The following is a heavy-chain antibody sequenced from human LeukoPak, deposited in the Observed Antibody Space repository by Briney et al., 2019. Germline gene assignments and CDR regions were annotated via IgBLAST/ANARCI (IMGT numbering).Heavy chain of an antibody. V-gene: IGHV3-30*02. CDR3: ARDRYCSSTSCYSFDY. CDR1: GFTFSSYG. Sequence: GGSLRLSCAASGFTFSSYGMHWVRQAPGKGLEWVAFIRYDGSNKYYADSVKGRFTISRDNSKNTLYLQMNSLRAEDTAVYYCARDRYCSSTSCYSFDYWGQGTLVTVSS. J-gene: IGHJ4*02. CDR2: IRYDGSNK. D-gene: IGHD2-2*02.